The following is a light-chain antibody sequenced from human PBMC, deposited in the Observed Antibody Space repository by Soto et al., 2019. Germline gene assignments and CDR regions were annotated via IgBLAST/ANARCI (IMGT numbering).Light chain of an antibody. CDR1: NNDIGVYDF. CDR2: EVV. Sequence: QSALTQPPSASGSPGQSVTTSCTGTNNDIGVYDFVSWYQHHPGKAPRLIIYEVVQRPSGVPDRFSGSKSGNAASLTVSGLQAADEADYFCKSYAGSNTYVFGSGTKLTVL. J-gene: IGLJ1*01. V-gene: IGLV2-8*01. CDR3: KSYAGSNTYV.